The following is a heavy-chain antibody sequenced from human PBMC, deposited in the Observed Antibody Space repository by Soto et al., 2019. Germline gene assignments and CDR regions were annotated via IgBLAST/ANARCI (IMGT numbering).Heavy chain of an antibody. V-gene: IGHV3-23*01. CDR3: AKDLRGYSYGDSPGIFDY. J-gene: IGHJ4*02. D-gene: IGHD5-18*01. CDR1: GFTFSSYA. Sequence: GGSLRLSCAASGFTFSSYAMSWVRQAPGKGLEWVSAISGSGGSTYFADSVKGRFTISRDNSKNTLYLQMNSLRAEDTAVYYCAKDLRGYSYGDSPGIFDYWGQGTLVTVSS. CDR2: ISGSGGST.